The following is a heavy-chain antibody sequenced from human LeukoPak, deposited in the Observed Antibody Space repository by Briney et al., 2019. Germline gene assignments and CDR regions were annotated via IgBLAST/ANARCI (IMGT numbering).Heavy chain of an antibody. J-gene: IGHJ3*02. D-gene: IGHD6-13*01. Sequence: GGSLRLSCAASGFTFSSYSMNWVRQAPGKGLEWVSYISSSGSTIYYADSVKGRFTIPRDTAENSLYLQMNSLRAEDTAVYYCARRCSSSCRAFDIWGQGTMVTVSS. CDR1: GFTFSSYS. CDR3: ARRCSSSCRAFDI. V-gene: IGHV3-48*04. CDR2: ISSSGSTI.